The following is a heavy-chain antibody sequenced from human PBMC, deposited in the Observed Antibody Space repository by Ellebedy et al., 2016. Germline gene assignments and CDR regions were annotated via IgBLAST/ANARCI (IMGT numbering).Heavy chain of an antibody. J-gene: IGHJ4*02. V-gene: IGHV4-38-2*02. D-gene: IGHD3-10*01. CDR3: ARLVSAGRAWFGESNDY. CDR1: GFSMTSDYH. CDR2: IYHDGTT. Sequence: SETLSLTCTVSGFSMTSDYHWGWIRQPPGKGLEWIASIYHDGTTYYSPSLKSRVTISVDPSKNQFSLKLSSVTAADTAVYYWARLVSAGRAWFGESNDYWGQGTLVTVSS.